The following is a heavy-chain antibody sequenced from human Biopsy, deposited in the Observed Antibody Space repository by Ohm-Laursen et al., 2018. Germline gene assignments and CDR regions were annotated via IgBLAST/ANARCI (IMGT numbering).Heavy chain of an antibody. CDR1: GGSINSYY. D-gene: IGHD3-10*01. J-gene: IGHJ4*02. Sequence: TLSLTCTVSGGSINSYYWSWMRQPAEKGLEWIGRLFTSGTTNYSPSLNNRVTMSVDTSKNQFSLRLTSVTAADTAVYYCVRGGSGSFPFDYWGPGTLVTVSS. CDR3: VRGGSGSFPFDY. V-gene: IGHV4-4*07. CDR2: LFTSGTT.